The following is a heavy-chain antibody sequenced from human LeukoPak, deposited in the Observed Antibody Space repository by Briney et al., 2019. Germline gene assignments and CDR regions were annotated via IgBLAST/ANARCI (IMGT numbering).Heavy chain of an antibody. D-gene: IGHD4-17*01. J-gene: IGHJ3*02. CDR1: GFTFSSYS. CDR3: AKWETTVTTDAFDI. V-gene: IGHV3-21*04. Sequence: GGSLRLSCAASGFTFSSYSMNWVRQAPGKGLEWVSSISSSSSYIYYADSVKGRFTISRDNSKNTLYLQMNSLRAEDTAVYYCAKWETTVTTDAFDIWGQGTMVTVSS. CDR2: ISSSSSYI.